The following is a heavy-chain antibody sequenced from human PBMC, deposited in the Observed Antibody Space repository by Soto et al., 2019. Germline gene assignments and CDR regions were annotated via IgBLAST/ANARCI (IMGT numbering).Heavy chain of an antibody. V-gene: IGHV4-39*01. J-gene: IGHJ4*02. CDR1: GGSISSSSYY. D-gene: IGHD3-22*01. Sequence: QLQLQESGPGLVKPSETLSLTCTVSGGSISSSSYYWGWIRQPPGKGLEWIGSIYYSGSTYYNPSLKSRVTISVDTSKNQFSLKLSSVTAADTAMYYCARHGDYYDSSGYHPYYFDYWGQGTLVTVSS. CDR2: IYYSGST. CDR3: ARHGDYYDSSGYHPYYFDY.